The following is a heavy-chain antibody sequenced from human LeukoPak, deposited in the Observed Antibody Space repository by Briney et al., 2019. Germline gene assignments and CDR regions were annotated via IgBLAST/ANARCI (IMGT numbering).Heavy chain of an antibody. V-gene: IGHV4-59*01. Sequence: SETLSLTRTVSGGSISSYYWSWIRQPPGKGLEWIGYIYYSGSTNYNPSLKSRVTISVDTSKNQFSLKLSSVTAADTAVYYCASSPTFAGLYYFDYWGQGTLVTVSS. CDR1: GGSISSYY. D-gene: IGHD6-13*01. CDR3: ASSPTFAGLYYFDY. CDR2: IYYSGST. J-gene: IGHJ4*02.